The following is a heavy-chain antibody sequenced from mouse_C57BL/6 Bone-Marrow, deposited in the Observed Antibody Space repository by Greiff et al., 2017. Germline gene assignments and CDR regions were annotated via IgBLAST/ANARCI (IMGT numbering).Heavy chain of an antibody. Sequence: QVQLQQSGAELVRPGASVTLSCKASGYTFTDYEMHWVKQTPVHGLEWIGAIDPETGGPAYNQKFKGKAILTADKYSSTAYMELRSLTSEDSAVYYCTRHYDRSWFAYWGQGTLVTVSA. D-gene: IGHD2-14*01. J-gene: IGHJ3*01. CDR1: GYTFTDYE. CDR3: TRHYDRSWFAY. CDR2: IDPETGGP. V-gene: IGHV1-15*01.